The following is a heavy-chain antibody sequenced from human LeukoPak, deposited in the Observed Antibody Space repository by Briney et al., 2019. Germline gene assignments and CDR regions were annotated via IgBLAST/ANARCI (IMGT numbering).Heavy chain of an antibody. CDR2: VYHTGST. V-gene: IGHV4-59*01. D-gene: IGHD2/OR15-2a*01. Sequence: TASETLSLTCTVSGGSIRSYYWSWTRQSPEKGLEWIGYVYHTGSTKYNPSLQSRVTISIDPSKNQFSLNLTSVTAADTAAYYCSTDSPTGFDHWGQGALVTVSS. CDR3: STDSPTGFDH. CDR1: GGSIRSYY. J-gene: IGHJ4*02.